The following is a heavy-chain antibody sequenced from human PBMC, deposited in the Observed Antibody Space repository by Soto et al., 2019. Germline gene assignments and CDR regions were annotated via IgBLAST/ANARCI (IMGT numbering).Heavy chain of an antibody. V-gene: IGHV3-23*01. CDR2: LNPGGDST. Sequence: PGGSLRLSCACSGFAFSSYSMSWVRQAPGKGLEWVSALNPGGDSTYYADSVKGRFTISRDNSKNTLYLQMNSLTAEDTAVYYCARGVSTFDYWGQGTLVTVSS. CDR3: ARGVSTFDY. D-gene: IGHD3-10*01. CDR1: GFAFSSYS. J-gene: IGHJ4*02.